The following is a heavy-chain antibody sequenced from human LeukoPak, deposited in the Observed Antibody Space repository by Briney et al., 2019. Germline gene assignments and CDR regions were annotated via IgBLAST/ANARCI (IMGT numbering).Heavy chain of an antibody. CDR1: GFTFSNAW. J-gene: IGHJ2*01. V-gene: IGHV3-74*01. D-gene: IGHD1-14*01. Sequence: PGGSLRLSCAASGFTFSNAWMNWVRQAPGKGLVWVSRIRGDGIVTNYADSVEGRFTISRDNAKNTVHLQMNSLRDDDTAVYYCARANPADFNLWGRGTLVTVSS. CDR2: IRGDGIVT. CDR3: ARANPADFNL.